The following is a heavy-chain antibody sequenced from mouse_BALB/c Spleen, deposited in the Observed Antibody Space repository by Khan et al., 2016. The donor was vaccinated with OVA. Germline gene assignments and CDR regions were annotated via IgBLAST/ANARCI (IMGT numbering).Heavy chain of an antibody. Sequence: VQLQESGPGLVAPSQSLSLTCTVSGFSLSRYNIHWVRQPPGKGLEWLGMIWGGGGTDYNSTLKSRLSIRQDNSKSQVLLKTNSLQTDDKAMYYLARAYDRYDCYYAMDYWGKGTSGTVSA. J-gene: IGHJ4*01. CDR3: ARAYDRYDCYYAMDY. V-gene: IGHV2-6-4*01. CDR2: IWGGGGT. CDR1: GFSLSRYN. D-gene: IGHD2-14*01.